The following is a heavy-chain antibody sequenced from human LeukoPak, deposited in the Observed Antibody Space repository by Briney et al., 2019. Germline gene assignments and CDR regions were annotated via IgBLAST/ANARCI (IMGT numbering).Heavy chain of an antibody. Sequence: SETLSLTCNVSGASMSSNYWSWIRQPPGKGLEWNGYIYHSGNTNYSPSLESRVTMSVDESKNQFSLKVNFVSAADTAVYYCASTRRAAVAGRFDSWGQGTLVTVSS. J-gene: IGHJ4*02. CDR1: GASMSSNY. CDR3: ASTRRAAVAGRFDS. D-gene: IGHD6-19*01. CDR2: IYHSGNT. V-gene: IGHV4-4*09.